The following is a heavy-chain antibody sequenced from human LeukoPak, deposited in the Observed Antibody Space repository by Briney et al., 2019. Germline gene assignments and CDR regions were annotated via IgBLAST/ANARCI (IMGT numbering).Heavy chain of an antibody. D-gene: IGHD4-17*01. Sequence: PSETLSLTCTVSGGSISSYYWSWIRQPPGKGLECIGYIYYTGSTNYNPALKSRVTKSVDTSNNQFSLKLSSVTAADTAVYYCASLTTVTQGYFDYWGQGTLVTVSS. CDR3: ASLTTVTQGYFDY. J-gene: IGHJ4*02. CDR2: IYYTGST. CDR1: GGSISSYY. V-gene: IGHV4-59*08.